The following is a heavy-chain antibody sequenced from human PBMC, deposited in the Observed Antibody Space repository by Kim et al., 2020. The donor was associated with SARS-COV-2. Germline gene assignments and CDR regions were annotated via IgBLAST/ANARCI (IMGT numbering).Heavy chain of an antibody. J-gene: IGHJ6*02. V-gene: IGHV4-34*01. Sequence: SETLSLTCAVYGGSFSGYYWSWIRQPPGKGLEWIGEINHSGSTNYNPSLKSRVTISVDTSKNQFSLKLSSVTAADTAVYYCARGDYGDYTYLYYYYYGMDVWGQGTTVTVSS. CDR1: GGSFSGYY. CDR3: ARGDYGDYTYLYYYYYGMDV. D-gene: IGHD4-17*01. CDR2: INHSGST.